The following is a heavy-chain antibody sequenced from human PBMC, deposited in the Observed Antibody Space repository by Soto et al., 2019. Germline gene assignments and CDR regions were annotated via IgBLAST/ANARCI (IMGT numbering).Heavy chain of an antibody. CDR2: IIPIFGTA. CDR1: GGTFSSYA. D-gene: IGHD4-4*01. J-gene: IGHJ6*02. CDR3: ARDKTEGLQFHYYYGMDV. Sequence: QVQLVQSGAEVKKPGSSVKVSCKASGGTFSSYAISWVRQAPGQGLEWMGGIIPIFGTANYAQKFQGRVTITADESTSTAYMELSSLRSEDTAVYYCARDKTEGLQFHYYYGMDVWGQGTTVTVSS. V-gene: IGHV1-69*01.